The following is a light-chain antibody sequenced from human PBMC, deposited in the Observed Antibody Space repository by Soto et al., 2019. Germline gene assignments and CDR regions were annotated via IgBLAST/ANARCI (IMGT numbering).Light chain of an antibody. J-gene: IGKJ4*01. CDR1: QICLDSSNNKNY. CDR3: QQYYTTLALT. CDR2: WAS. Sequence: DVVMTQTPTSLAVSLGERATINFKSSQICLDSSNNKNYLAWYQQKPGQPPKLLIYWASTRESGVPDRFSGSGSGTDFTLTISSLQAEDVAVYYCQQYYTTLALTFGGGTEV. V-gene: IGKV4-1*01.